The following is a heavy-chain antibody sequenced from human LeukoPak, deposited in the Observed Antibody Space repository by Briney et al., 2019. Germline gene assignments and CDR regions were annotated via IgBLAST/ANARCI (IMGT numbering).Heavy chain of an antibody. D-gene: IGHD3-22*01. CDR1: GGSISSYS. CDR2: IYHSGST. Sequence: PSETLSLTCTVSGGSISSYSWSWIRQPPGKGLEWIGYIYHSGSTYYNPSLKSRVTISVDRSKNQFSLKLSSVTAADTAVYYCARVKIDYYDSSGPWGGAFDIWGQGTMVTVSS. CDR3: ARVKIDYYDSSGPWGGAFDI. J-gene: IGHJ3*02. V-gene: IGHV4-30-2*01.